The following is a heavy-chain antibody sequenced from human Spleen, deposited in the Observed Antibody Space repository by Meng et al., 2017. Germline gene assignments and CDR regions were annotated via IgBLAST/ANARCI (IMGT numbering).Heavy chain of an antibody. D-gene: IGHD2-2*01. Sequence: GESLKISCAASRFTFSNYAMSWVRQAPGKGLEWVAVISFDGSNKHYADPVKGRFTISRDNSKNTLYLEMNSLRADDTAVYYCARETPNSSTYYVLPTDIAYWGQGTLVTVSS. CDR1: RFTFSNYA. CDR2: ISFDGSNK. J-gene: IGHJ4*02. V-gene: IGHV3-30*01. CDR3: ARETPNSSTYYVLPTDIAY.